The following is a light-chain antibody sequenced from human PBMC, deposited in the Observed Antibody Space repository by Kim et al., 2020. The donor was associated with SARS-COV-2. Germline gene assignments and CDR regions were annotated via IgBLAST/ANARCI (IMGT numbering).Light chain of an antibody. CDR2: DVG. Sequence: QSALTQPASVSGSPGQSITISCTGTSSDIGRYDYVSWFQQHPGKAPKLMIFDVGKRPSGVSNRFSGSKSGNTASLTISGLQAEDEADYFCGAYTTSSTAKVLFGGGAQL. CDR1: SSDIGRYDY. CDR3: GAYTTSSTAKVL. V-gene: IGLV2-14*03. J-gene: IGLJ2*01.